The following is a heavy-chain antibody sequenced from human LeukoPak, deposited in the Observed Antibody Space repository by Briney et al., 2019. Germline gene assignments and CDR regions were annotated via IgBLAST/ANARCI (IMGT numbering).Heavy chain of an antibody. CDR1: GFTFSSYA. V-gene: IGHV3-30*04. CDR3: ARANPLGDMLY. J-gene: IGHJ4*02. D-gene: IGHD3-16*01. Sequence: GRSLRLSCAASGFTFSSYAMHWVRQAPGKGLEWVAVISYDGSNKYYADSVKGRFTISRDNSKNTLYLQMNSLRAEDTAVYYCARANPLGDMLYWGQGTLVTVSS. CDR2: ISYDGSNK.